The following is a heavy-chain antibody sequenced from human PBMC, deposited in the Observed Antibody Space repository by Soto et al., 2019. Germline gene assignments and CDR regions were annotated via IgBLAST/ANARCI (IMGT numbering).Heavy chain of an antibody. V-gene: IGHV1-69*08. CDR2: IIPILGIA. D-gene: IGHD5-12*01. J-gene: IGHJ4*02. Sequence: QVQLVQSGAEVKKPGSSVKVSCKASGGTFSSYTISWVRQAPGQGLEWMGRIIPILGIANYAQKFQGRVTITADKSTSTAYMELSSLRSEDTAVYYCARDPRGYGRNDDHWGQGTLVTVSS. CDR1: GGTFSSYT. CDR3: ARDPRGYGRNDDH.